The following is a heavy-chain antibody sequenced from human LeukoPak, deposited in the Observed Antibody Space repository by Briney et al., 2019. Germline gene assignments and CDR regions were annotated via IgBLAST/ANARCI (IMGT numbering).Heavy chain of an antibody. CDR1: GFTFSSYS. Sequence: GKSLRLSCAASGFTFSSYSMHWVRQAPGKGLEWVANIKQDGSEKYYVDSVKGRFTISRDNAKNSLYLQMNSLRAEDTAVYYCARDNYDFWSGPDYYYYGMDVWGQGTTVTVSS. CDR2: IKQDGSEK. J-gene: IGHJ6*02. D-gene: IGHD3-3*01. V-gene: IGHV3-7*03. CDR3: ARDNYDFWSGPDYYYYGMDV.